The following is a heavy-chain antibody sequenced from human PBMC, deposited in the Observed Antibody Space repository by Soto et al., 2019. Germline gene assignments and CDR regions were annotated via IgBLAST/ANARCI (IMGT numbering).Heavy chain of an antibody. CDR2: IRGDGSDK. Sequence: EVQLVESGGDLVQPGGSLTLACAASGFTFGSDWMSWVRQTPGKGLEWVANIRGDGSDKYYVDSVKGRFTISRDNAKNSLYLDMNNLRAEDAAVYYCARGGATVSWGFGSWGQGTLVTVSS. CDR1: GFTFGSDW. D-gene: IGHD1-26*01. J-gene: IGHJ4*02. V-gene: IGHV3-7*04. CDR3: ARGGATVSWGFGS.